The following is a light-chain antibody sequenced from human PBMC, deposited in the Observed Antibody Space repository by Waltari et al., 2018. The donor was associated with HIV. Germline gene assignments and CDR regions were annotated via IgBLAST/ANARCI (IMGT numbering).Light chain of an antibody. CDR3: QSYESDNRRVL. J-gene: IGLJ2*01. CDR2: QDN. V-gene: IGLV6-57*01. Sequence: NVMLTQPHSVSESPGKTVTISCTRSSGFIAGNNVQWYQQRPGSSPTTVIHQDNQRPSGVSDRCSGSIDSASNSASITIAGLKTEDEADYYGQSYESDNRRVLFGGGTKLTVL. CDR1: SGFIAGNN.